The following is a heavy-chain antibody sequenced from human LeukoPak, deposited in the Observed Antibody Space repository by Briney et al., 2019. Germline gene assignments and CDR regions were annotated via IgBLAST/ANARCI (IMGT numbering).Heavy chain of an antibody. CDR2: IYYSGST. J-gene: IGHJ6*04. CDR3: AREPGAGPPLGYYYYYGMDV. Sequence: SETLSLTCTVSGGSVSSGRYYGSWIRQPPGKGPEWIGYIYYSGSTNSNPSPKSRVTISVDTSPNHFSLNLSSLTAAATAVSYCAREPGAGPPLGYYYYYGMDVWGKGTTVTVSS. D-gene: IGHD1-26*01. CDR1: GGSVSSGRYY. V-gene: IGHV4-61*03.